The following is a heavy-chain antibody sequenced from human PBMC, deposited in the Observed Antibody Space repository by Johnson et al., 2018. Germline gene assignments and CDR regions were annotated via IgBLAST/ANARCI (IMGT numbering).Heavy chain of an antibody. V-gene: IGHV4-34*01. J-gene: IGHJ3*02. CDR2: INHSGST. CDR3: ARGGYYDSSGYYPYACEI. CDR1: GGSFSGYY. D-gene: IGHD3-22*01. Sequence: QVQLQQWGAGLLKPSETLSLTCAVYGGSFSGYYWSWIRQPPGKGLEWIGEINHSGSTNYNPSLQSRVTISVDTSKNQFSLKLSSVTAAGTAVYYCARGGYYDSSGYYPYACEIWGQGTMVTVSS.